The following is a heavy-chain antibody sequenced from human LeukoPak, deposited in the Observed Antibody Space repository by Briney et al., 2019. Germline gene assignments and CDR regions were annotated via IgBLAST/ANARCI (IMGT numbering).Heavy chain of an antibody. J-gene: IGHJ4*02. CDR2: IWYDGSNK. CDR1: GFTFSSYA. D-gene: IGHD3-22*01. Sequence: PGRSLRLSCAASGFTFSSYATHWVRQAPGKGLEWVAVIWYDGSNKYYADSVKGRFTISRDNSKNTLYLQMNSLRAEDTAVYYCARGGGKSSGYFDFWGQGTPVTVSS. CDR3: ARGGGKSSGYFDF. V-gene: IGHV3-33*01.